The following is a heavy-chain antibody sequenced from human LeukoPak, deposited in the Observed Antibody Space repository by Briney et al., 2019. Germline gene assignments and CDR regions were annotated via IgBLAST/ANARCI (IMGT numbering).Heavy chain of an antibody. Sequence: SQTLSLTCAISGDSVSSNTAALNWIRQSPSRGLEWLVRTFYRSNWYDDYAASVKSRITINPDTSKNQFSLHLKSVTPEDTAVYYCAREVAGTWAFDIWGQGTRVTVSS. CDR2: TFYRSNWYD. CDR3: AREVAGTWAFDI. J-gene: IGHJ3*02. CDR1: GDSVSSNTAA. D-gene: IGHD6-19*01. V-gene: IGHV6-1*01.